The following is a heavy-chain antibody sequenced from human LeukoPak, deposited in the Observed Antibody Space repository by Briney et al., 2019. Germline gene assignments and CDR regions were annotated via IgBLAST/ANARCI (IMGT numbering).Heavy chain of an antibody. J-gene: IGHJ4*02. CDR1: GYTFTGHY. CDR3: ARVREWEEISGAIPDYFDY. Sequence: ASVKVSCKASGYTFTGHYMNWVRQAPEQGLEWMGWIKPKSGATTYAQKFQGRVTMTGDTSINTAYLELSSLTSDDTAIYYCARVREWEEISGAIPDYFDYWGQGTLVTVSS. D-gene: IGHD3-3*01. CDR2: IKPKSGAT. V-gene: IGHV1-2*02.